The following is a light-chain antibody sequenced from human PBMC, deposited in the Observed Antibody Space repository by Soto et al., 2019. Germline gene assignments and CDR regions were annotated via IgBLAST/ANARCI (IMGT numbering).Light chain of an antibody. J-gene: IGKJ4*01. CDR3: QQYCSSPELT. CDR1: QSVSSSD. V-gene: IGKV3-20*01. Sequence: EIVLTQSPGTLPFSAGERATLSCRASQSVSSSDLAWYQQKPGQAHRLLIYGASSRATGIPDTFSGSGSGTDFTLTISRLEAEDVAVYYCQQYCSSPELTVGGGTKVEIK. CDR2: GAS.